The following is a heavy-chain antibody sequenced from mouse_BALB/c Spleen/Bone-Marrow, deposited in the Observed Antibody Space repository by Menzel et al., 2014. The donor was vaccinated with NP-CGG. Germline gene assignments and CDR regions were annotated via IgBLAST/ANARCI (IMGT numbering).Heavy chain of an antibody. V-gene: IGHV2-6-7*01. Sequence: QVQLKESGPGLVAPSQSLSITCTVSGFSLTGYGVSWVRQPPGKGLEWLGMTWGDGSTDYNSALKSRLSISKDNSKSQVFLKMNSLQTDDTARYYCARDSCLITRALDYGGQGTSGTVSS. CDR1: GFSLTGYG. J-gene: IGHJ4*01. CDR3: ARDSCLITRALDY. CDR2: TWGDGST. D-gene: IGHD2-4*01.